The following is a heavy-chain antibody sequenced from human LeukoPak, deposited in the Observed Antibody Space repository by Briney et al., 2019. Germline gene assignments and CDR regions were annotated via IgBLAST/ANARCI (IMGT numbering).Heavy chain of an antibody. CDR2: TYYRSKWYN. V-gene: IGHV6-1*01. Sequence: SQTLSLTCAISGDSVSSNSAAWNWVRQSPSRGLEWLGRTYYRSKWYNDYAVSVKSRITINPDTSKNQFSLQLNSVNPEDTAVYYCARAGDHLTCGGVDIWGLGTMVTVSS. CDR3: ARAGDHLTCGGVDI. CDR1: GDSVSSNSAA. J-gene: IGHJ3*02. D-gene: IGHD2-21*01.